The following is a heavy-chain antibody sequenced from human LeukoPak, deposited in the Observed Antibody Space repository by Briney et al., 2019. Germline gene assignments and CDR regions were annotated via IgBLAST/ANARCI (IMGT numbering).Heavy chain of an antibody. CDR2: INPSGGST. J-gene: IGHJ4*02. V-gene: IGHV1-46*01. CDR1: GYTFTSYY. Sequence: ASVKVSCKASGYTFTSYYMHWVRQAPGQGLEWMGIINPSGGSTSYAQKFQGRVTMTRDTSTSTAYMELSNLRSEDTAVYYCAGGIAAAGSFDYWGQGTLVTVSS. D-gene: IGHD6-13*01. CDR3: AGGIAAAGSFDY.